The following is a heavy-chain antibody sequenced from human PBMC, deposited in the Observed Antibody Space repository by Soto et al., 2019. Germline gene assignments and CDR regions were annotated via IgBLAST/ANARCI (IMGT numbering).Heavy chain of an antibody. V-gene: IGHV4-59*01. CDR2: IYYSGST. J-gene: IGHJ6*02. Sequence: QVQLQESGPGLVKPSETLSLTCTVSGGSISSYYWSWIRQPPGKGLEWIGYIYYSGSTNYNPSLKSRVTISVDTSKNQFSLKLSSVTAADTAVYYCARGETRSFDWHDPLDYGMDVWGQGTTVTVSS. CDR3: ARGETRSFDWHDPLDYGMDV. CDR1: GGSISSYY. D-gene: IGHD3-9*01.